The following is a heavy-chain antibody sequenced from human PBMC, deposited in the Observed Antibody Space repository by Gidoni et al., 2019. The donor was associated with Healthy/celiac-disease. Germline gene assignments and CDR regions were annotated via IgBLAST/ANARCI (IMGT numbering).Heavy chain of an antibody. Sequence: EVQLVESGGGLVQPGRSLRLSCAASGFPFDDYAMHWVRQAPGKGLEWVSGISWNSGSIGYADSVKGRFTISRDNAKNSLYLQMNSLRAEDTALYYCAKMMGNVHYYGMDVWGQGTTVTVSS. CDR1: GFPFDDYA. CDR2: ISWNSGSI. CDR3: AKMMGNVHYYGMDV. V-gene: IGHV3-9*01. J-gene: IGHJ6*02. D-gene: IGHD1-1*01.